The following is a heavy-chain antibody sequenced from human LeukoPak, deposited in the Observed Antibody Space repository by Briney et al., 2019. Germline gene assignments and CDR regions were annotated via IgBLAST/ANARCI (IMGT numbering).Heavy chain of an antibody. Sequence: GGSLRLSCAASGFTFSSYGMHWVRQAPGKGLEWVAVISYDGSNKYYADSVKGRFTISRDNSKNTLYLQMNSLRAEDTAVYYCAKGLVYLGYCSSTSCYAYAIDIWAKGQWSPSLQ. CDR3: AKGLVYLGYCSSTSCYAYAIDI. CDR1: GFTFSSYG. V-gene: IGHV3-30*18. D-gene: IGHD2-2*01. CDR2: ISYDGSNK. J-gene: IGHJ3*02.